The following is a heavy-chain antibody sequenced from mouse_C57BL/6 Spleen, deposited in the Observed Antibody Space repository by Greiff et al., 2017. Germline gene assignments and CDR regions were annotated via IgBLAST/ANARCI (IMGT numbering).Heavy chain of an antibody. CDR1: GFTFSSYT. V-gene: IGHV5-9*01. J-gene: IGHJ2*01. CDR3: ARLMISYYFDY. D-gene: IGHD2-4*01. Sequence: EVQGVESGGGLVKPGGSLKLSCAASGFTFSSYTMSWVRQTPEKRLEWVATISGGGGNTYYPDSVKGRFTISRDNAKNTLYLQMSSLRSEDTALYYCARLMISYYFDYWGQGTTLTVSS. CDR2: ISGGGGNT.